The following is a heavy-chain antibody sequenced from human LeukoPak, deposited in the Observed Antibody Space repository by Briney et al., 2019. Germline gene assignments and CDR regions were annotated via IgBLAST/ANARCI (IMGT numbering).Heavy chain of an antibody. Sequence: GGSPRLSRAASGLTFSSYWMHWVRQAPGKGLVVVSRFNSCGSSTSYADSVKGRFTISRDNAKNTLYLQMNSLRAEDTAVYYCARDRGYDFWSGYQKGAANWFDPWGQGTLVTVSS. V-gene: IGHV3-74*01. D-gene: IGHD3-3*01. CDR2: FNSCGSST. CDR1: GLTFSSYW. J-gene: IGHJ5*02. CDR3: ARDRGYDFWSGYQKGAANWFDP.